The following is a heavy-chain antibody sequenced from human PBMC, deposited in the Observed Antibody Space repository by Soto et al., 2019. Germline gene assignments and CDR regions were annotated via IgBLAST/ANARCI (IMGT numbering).Heavy chain of an antibody. CDR1: GCSISSSIYY. V-gene: IGHV4-39*01. J-gene: IGHJ5*02. D-gene: IGHD3-10*01. CDR3: ARHEYYYGSGRENWFDP. CDR2: IYYSGST. Sequence: PSETLSLTWTVSGCSISSSIYYWVWLRQPPGQVLEWIGSIYYSGSTYYNPSLKSRVTISVDTSKNQFSLKLSSVTAADTAVYYCARHEYYYGSGRENWFDPWGQGTLVTVSS.